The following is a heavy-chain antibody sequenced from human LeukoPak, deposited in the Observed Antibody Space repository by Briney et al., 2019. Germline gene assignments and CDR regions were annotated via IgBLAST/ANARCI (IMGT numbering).Heavy chain of an antibody. J-gene: IGHJ5*02. V-gene: IGHV4-59*12. CDR1: GGSISSYY. D-gene: IGHD2-21*02. Sequence: SETLSLTCTVSGGSISSYYWSWIRQPPGKGLEWIGYIYYSGSTNYNPSLKSRVTISVDTSKNQFSLKLSSVTAADTAVYYCARGLPTYNWFDPWGQGTLVTVSS. CDR2: IYYSGST. CDR3: ARGLPTYNWFDP.